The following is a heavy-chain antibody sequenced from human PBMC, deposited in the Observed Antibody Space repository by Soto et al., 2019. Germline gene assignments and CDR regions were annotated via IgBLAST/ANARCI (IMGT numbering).Heavy chain of an antibody. Sequence: GASVKVSCKASGYTFTSYGISWVRQAPGQGLEWMGWISAYNGNTNYAQKLQGRVTMTTDTSTSTAYTELRSLRSDDTAVYYCARGGWFGELFGSMDVWGQGTTVTVSS. D-gene: IGHD3-10*01. V-gene: IGHV1-18*01. J-gene: IGHJ6*02. CDR2: ISAYNGNT. CDR1: GYTFTSYG. CDR3: ARGGWFGELFGSMDV.